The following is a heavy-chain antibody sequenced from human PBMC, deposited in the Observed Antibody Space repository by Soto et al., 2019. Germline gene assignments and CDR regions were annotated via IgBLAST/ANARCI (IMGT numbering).Heavy chain of an antibody. CDR1: GFAFSSYA. D-gene: IGHD3-3*01. V-gene: IGHV3-13*01. J-gene: IGHJ6*02. Sequence: XVSLRLSCAASGFAFSSYALHWVRRAPGKGLEWVSAIGTGGDTYYADSVMGRFTISRDNAKKSLYLHMNSLIAEDMAVYYCARDESWGELRFLERLCLPVCYYGMDVWGQGTTVTVSS. CDR3: ARDESWGELRFLERLCLPVCYYGMDV. CDR2: IGTGGDT.